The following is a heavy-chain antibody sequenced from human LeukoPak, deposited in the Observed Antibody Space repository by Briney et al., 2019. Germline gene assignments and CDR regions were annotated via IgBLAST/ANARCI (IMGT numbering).Heavy chain of an antibody. CDR1: GFTFSDYY. D-gene: IGHD6-13*01. V-gene: IGHV4-34*01. J-gene: IGHJ4*02. Sequence: GSLRLSCAASGFTFSDYYMSWIRQPPGKGLEWIGEINHSGSTNYNPSLKSRVTISVDTSKNQFSLKLSSVTAADTAVYYCARGRGSSSWYEKVRRVHPIDYWGQGTLVTVSS. CDR3: ARGRGSSSWYEKVRRVHPIDY. CDR2: INHSGST.